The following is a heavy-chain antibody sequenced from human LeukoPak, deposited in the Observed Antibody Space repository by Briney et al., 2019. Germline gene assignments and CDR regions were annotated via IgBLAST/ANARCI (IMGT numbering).Heavy chain of an antibody. J-gene: IGHJ4*02. CDR1: GLTFSSYE. Sequence: PGGSLRLSCAASGLTFSSYEMNWVRQAPGKGLEWVAYIGSSGSTIYYADSVKGRFTISRDNAKNSLYLQMNSLRAEDTAVYYCARVRARSLDYWGQGTLVTVSS. CDR3: ARVRARSLDY. V-gene: IGHV3-48*03. D-gene: IGHD3-22*01. CDR2: IGSSGSTI.